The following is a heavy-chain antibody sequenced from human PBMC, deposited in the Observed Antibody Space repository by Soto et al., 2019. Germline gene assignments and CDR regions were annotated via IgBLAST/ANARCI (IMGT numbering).Heavy chain of an antibody. V-gene: IGHV4-31*03. CDR1: GGSISSGGYY. CDR2: IYYSGST. Sequence: QVQLQESGPGLVKPSQTLSLTCTVSGGSISSGGYYWSWIRQHPGKGLEWIGYIYYSGSTYYNPSLKSRVTISVDTSKNQFSLKLSSVTAADTAVYYCARGGCSSTSCPPYFDYWGQGTLVTVSS. CDR3: ARGGCSSTSCPPYFDY. D-gene: IGHD2-2*01. J-gene: IGHJ4*02.